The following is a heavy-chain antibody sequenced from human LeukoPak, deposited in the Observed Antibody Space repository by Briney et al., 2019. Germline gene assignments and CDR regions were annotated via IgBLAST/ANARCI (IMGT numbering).Heavy chain of an antibody. CDR3: ASVVWGSYRSSLVFDY. Sequence: SVKVSCKASGGTFSSYTISWVRQAPGQGLEWMGRIIPILGIANYAQKFQGRVTITADKSTSTAYMELSSLRSEDTAVYYCASVVWGSYRSSLVFDYWGQGTLVTVSS. D-gene: IGHD3-16*02. CDR2: IIPILGIA. V-gene: IGHV1-69*02. J-gene: IGHJ4*02. CDR1: GGTFSSYT.